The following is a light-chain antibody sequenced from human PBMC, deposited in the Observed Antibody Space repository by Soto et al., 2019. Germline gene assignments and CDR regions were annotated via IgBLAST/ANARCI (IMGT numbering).Light chain of an antibody. CDR2: GAS. Sequence: EIVLTQSPGTLSLSPGERATLSCRASQSVISFNLAWYQQKSGQAPRLLIYGASRRATGIPDRFSGSGSGTEFTLSISRLEPADSAVYYCQQYDSSPWTFGQGTKVDIK. V-gene: IGKV3-20*01. CDR1: QSVISFN. CDR3: QQYDSSPWT. J-gene: IGKJ1*01.